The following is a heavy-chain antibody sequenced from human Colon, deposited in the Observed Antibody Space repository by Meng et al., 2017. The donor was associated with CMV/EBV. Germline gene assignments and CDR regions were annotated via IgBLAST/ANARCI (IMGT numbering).Heavy chain of an antibody. D-gene: IGHD2-2*01. Sequence: ASVKVSCKASGYTFTGYYMHWVRQAPGQGLEWMGWINPNSGGTNYAQKFQGRVTMTRDTSISTAYMELSRLRAEDTAVYNCAKLPGVGYCGGTNCTYLDYWGQGTLVTVSS. CDR1: GYTFTGYY. CDR3: AKLPGVGYCGGTNCTYLDY. J-gene: IGHJ4*02. V-gene: IGHV1-2*02. CDR2: INPNSGGT.